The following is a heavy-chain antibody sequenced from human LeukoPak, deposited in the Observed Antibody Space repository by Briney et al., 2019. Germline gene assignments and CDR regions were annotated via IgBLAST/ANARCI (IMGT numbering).Heavy chain of an antibody. CDR2: IIPSFGTA. CDR3: ARAIAVAAFDY. V-gene: IGHV1-69*05. Sequence: SVKVSCKASGGTFSSDAISWVRQAPGQGLEWMGRIIPSFGTANYAQKFQGKVTITTDESTSTAYMELSSLRSEDRAVYYCARAIAVAAFDYWGQGTLVTVCS. J-gene: IGHJ4*02. D-gene: IGHD6-19*01. CDR1: GGTFSSDA.